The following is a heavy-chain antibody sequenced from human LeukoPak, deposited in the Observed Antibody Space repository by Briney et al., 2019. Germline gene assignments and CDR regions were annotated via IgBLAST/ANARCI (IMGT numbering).Heavy chain of an antibody. V-gene: IGHV3-30*14. J-gene: IGHJ3*02. Sequence: GRSLRLSCAASGFTFSSYAMHWVRQAPGKGLEWVAVISYDGSNKKYGDSVKGRFTISRAKNTLYLQMNSLRAEDTAVYYCARGGSYLSAFDIWGQGTMVTVSS. CDR1: GFTFSSYA. CDR2: ISYDGSNK. CDR3: ARGGSYLSAFDI. D-gene: IGHD1-26*01.